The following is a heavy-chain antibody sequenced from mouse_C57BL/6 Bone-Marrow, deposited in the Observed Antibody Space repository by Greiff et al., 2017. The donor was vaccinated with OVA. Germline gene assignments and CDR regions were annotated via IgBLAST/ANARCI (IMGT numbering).Heavy chain of an antibody. CDR2: INPSTGGT. CDR3: ARWDDGYYWWFAY. Sequence: VHVKQSGPELVKPGASVKISCKASGYSFTGYYMNWVKQSPEKSLEWIGEINPSTGGTTYNQKFKAKATLTVDKSSSTAYMQLKSLTSEDSAVYYCARWDDGYYWWFAYWGQGTLVTVSA. J-gene: IGHJ3*01. D-gene: IGHD2-3*01. CDR1: GYSFTGYY. V-gene: IGHV1-42*01.